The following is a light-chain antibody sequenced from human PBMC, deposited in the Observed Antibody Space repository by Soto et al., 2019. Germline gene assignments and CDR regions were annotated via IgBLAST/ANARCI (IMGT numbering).Light chain of an antibody. Sequence: EIPMTHSPSTLSASVGGRFILGCRASQSIVDWLAWYQKKPGKAPKLLIYKASNLESGVPSRFGGRGSGSELTRTSSNLKNDDFATNNCRQYKDTTWTFGKGTKVDIK. V-gene: IGKV1-5*03. CDR3: RQYKDTTWT. CDR1: QSIVDW. J-gene: IGKJ1*01. CDR2: KAS.